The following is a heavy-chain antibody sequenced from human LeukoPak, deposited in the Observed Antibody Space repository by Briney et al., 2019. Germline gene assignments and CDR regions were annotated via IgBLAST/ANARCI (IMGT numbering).Heavy chain of an antibody. CDR3: ARGRQATGANGWFDP. CDR1: GDSISTYY. J-gene: IGHJ5*02. V-gene: IGHV4-4*07. Sequence: PSETLSLTCTVSGDSISTYYWSWIRQPAGKGLEWIGRIYTSASTHYNPSLKSRVTMSVDTSKNQFSLRLSSVTAADTAVYYCARGRQATGANGWFDPWGQGTLVTVSS. CDR2: IYTSAST. D-gene: IGHD2-8*01.